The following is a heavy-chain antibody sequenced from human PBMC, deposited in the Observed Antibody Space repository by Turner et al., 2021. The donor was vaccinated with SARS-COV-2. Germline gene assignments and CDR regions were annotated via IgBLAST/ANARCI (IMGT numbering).Heavy chain of an antibody. D-gene: IGHD3-22*01. Sequence: EVQLVESGGGLVKPGGSLSLSCAASGFTFSSYSMNWVRQAPGKGLEWVASISSSSSNIYYADSVKGRFTISRDNAKNSLYLQMNSLRAEDTAVYYCAREGDDSSGYWGGDWGQGTLVTVSS. V-gene: IGHV3-21*01. CDR1: GFTFSSYS. J-gene: IGHJ4*02. CDR2: ISSSSSNI. CDR3: AREGDDSSGYWGGD.